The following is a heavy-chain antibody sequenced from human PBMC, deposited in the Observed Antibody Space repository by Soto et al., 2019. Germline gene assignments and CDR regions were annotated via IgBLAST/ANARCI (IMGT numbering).Heavy chain of an antibody. CDR3: ARRDRDGMDV. J-gene: IGHJ6*02. V-gene: IGHV5-10-1*01. CDR2: IDPSDSYT. CDR1: GYSFTSYW. Sequence: GESLKISCKGSGYSFTSYWISWVRQMPGKGLEWMGRIDPSDSYTNYSPSFQGHVTTSADKSISTAYLQWSGLKASDTAMYYCARRDRDGMDVWGQGTTVTVSS. D-gene: IGHD2-15*01.